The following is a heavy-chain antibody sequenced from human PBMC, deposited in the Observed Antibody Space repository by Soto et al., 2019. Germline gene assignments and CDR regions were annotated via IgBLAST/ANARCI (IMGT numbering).Heavy chain of an antibody. CDR3: AKPSGLARITVFGVVFDY. Sequence: GGSLRLSCAASGFTFDDYAMHWVRQVPGKGLEWVSGINWNSGSIGYADSVKGRFTISRDNAKNSLHLQMNSLRAEDTAFYYCAKPSGLARITVFGVVFDYWGQGTLVTVSS. CDR2: INWNSGSI. V-gene: IGHV3-9*01. D-gene: IGHD3-3*01. J-gene: IGHJ4*02. CDR1: GFTFDDYA.